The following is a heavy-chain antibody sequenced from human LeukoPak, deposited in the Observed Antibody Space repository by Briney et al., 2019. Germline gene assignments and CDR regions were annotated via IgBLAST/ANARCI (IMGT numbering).Heavy chain of an antibody. V-gene: IGHV4-31*03. D-gene: IGHD5-12*01. Sequence: SQTPSLTCTVSGGSISSGGYYWSWIRQHPGKGLEWIGYIYHRGNTHYNPALKSRITISVDTSKNQFSLRLTSVTAADTAVYYCARAWRLVSGYDRSGINWFDPWGQGTLVTVSS. CDR1: GGSISSGGYY. CDR2: IYHRGNT. CDR3: ARAWRLVSGYDRSGINWFDP. J-gene: IGHJ5*02.